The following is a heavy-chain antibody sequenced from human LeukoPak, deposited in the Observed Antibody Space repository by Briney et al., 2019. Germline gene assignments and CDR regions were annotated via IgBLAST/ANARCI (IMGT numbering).Heavy chain of an antibody. V-gene: IGHV3-53*05. CDR1: GFTVSSNY. D-gene: IGHD6-19*01. CDR2: IYSGGST. Sequence: GGSLRLSCAASGFTVSSNYMSWVRQAPGKGLEWVSVIYSGGSTYYADSVKGRFTISRDNAKNSLYLQMNSLRAEDTALYYCAKAGAVAGTGYYYYYMDVWGKGTTVTISS. J-gene: IGHJ6*03. CDR3: AKAGAVAGTGYYYYYMDV.